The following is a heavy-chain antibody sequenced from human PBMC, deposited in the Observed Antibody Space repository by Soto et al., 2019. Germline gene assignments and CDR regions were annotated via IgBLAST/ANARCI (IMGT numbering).Heavy chain of an antibody. CDR3: VRAWEHLYFDY. V-gene: IGHV4-61*01. CDR2: IHYSGST. Sequence: QVQLQESGPGLVKPSETLSLTCTVSGGSVSSTSYYWSWIRQPPGKGLEWIGYIHYSGSTNYNPSLKSRVTISADTSKNPFSLKLSSVTAADTAVFYRVRAWEHLYFDYWGQGTLVTVSS. CDR1: GGSVSSTSYY. J-gene: IGHJ4*02. D-gene: IGHD1-26*01.